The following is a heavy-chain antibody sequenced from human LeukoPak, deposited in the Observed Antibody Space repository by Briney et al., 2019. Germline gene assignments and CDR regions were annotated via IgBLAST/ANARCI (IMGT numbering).Heavy chain of an antibody. V-gene: IGHV1-46*01. J-gene: IGHJ4*02. CDR3: AGEVAATLFFDS. Sequence: ASVKVFCKASAYTFISYNIHWMRQAPGQGLEWMGIITPSNGVTSYAWNFRGRITMTRDTSTSTVYMDLNSLKSDDTAVYYCAGEVAATLFFDSWGQGTLVTVSS. CDR1: AYTFISYN. CDR2: ITPSNGVT. D-gene: IGHD2-15*01.